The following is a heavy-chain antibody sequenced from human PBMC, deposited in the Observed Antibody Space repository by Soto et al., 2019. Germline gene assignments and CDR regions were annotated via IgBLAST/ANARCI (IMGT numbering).Heavy chain of an antibody. V-gene: IGHV4-59*01. CDR1: GGSISSYY. CDR3: ARDVIGYGMDV. D-gene: IGHD3-16*02. CDR2: IYYSGST. Sequence: SETLSLTCTVSGGSISSYYWSWIRQPPGKGLEWIGYIYYSGSTNYNPSLKSRVTISVDTSKNQFSLKLSSVTAADTAVYYCARDVIGYGMDVWGQGTTVTVSS. J-gene: IGHJ6*02.